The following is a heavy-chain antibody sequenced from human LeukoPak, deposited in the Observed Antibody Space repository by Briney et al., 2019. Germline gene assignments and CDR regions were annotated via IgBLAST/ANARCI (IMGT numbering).Heavy chain of an antibody. CDR1: GFTFSSYA. Sequence: GGSLRLSCAASGFTFSSYAMSWVRQAPGKGLEWVSAISGSGGSTYYADSVKGRFTISRDNSKNTLYLQMNSLRAEDTAVYYCARAASGDSDGYYFDYWGQGTLVTVSS. CDR2: ISGSGGST. V-gene: IGHV3-23*01. D-gene: IGHD5-18*01. J-gene: IGHJ4*02. CDR3: ARAASGDSDGYYFDY.